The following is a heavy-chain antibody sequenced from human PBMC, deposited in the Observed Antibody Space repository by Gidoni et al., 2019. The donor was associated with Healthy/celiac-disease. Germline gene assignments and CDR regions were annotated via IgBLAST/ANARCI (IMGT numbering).Heavy chain of an antibody. J-gene: IGHJ5*02. Sequence: QVQLVQSGAEVKKPGASVTVSCKASGYTFTGYYMHWVRQAPGQGLEWMGWINPNSGGTNYAQKFQGWVTMTRDTSISTAYMELSRLRSDDTAVYYCARALEYSSSLWGQYNWFDPWGQGTLVTVSS. V-gene: IGHV1-2*04. CDR3: ARALEYSSSLWGQYNWFDP. CDR2: INPNSGGT. D-gene: IGHD6-6*01. CDR1: GYTFTGYY.